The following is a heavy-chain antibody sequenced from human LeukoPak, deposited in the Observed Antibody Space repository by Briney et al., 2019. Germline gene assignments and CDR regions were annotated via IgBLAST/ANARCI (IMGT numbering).Heavy chain of an antibody. Sequence: GGSLRLSCAASGFTVSSNYMSWVRQAPGKGLEWVSVIYSGGSTYYADSVRGRFTISRDNAKNSLYLQMNSLRVEDTAVYYCARDRGIDYGDYQNPWFDPWGQGTLVTVSS. CDR2: IYSGGST. J-gene: IGHJ5*02. CDR1: GFTVSSNY. D-gene: IGHD4-17*01. CDR3: ARDRGIDYGDYQNPWFDP. V-gene: IGHV3-53*01.